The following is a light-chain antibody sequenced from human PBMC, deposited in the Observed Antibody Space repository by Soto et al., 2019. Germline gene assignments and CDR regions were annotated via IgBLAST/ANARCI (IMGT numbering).Light chain of an antibody. CDR3: QQASSFPLP. CDR2: GAS. J-gene: IGKJ4*01. V-gene: IGKV1-12*01. Sequence: IQMTQSPSSVSASVGDRVTITCRASQVISSWLAWYQVKPGKAPKLLIYGASNRESGVPSRFSASESGTLFTLTINSLQPEDFATYYCQQASSFPLPFGGGTTVEI. CDR1: QVISSW.